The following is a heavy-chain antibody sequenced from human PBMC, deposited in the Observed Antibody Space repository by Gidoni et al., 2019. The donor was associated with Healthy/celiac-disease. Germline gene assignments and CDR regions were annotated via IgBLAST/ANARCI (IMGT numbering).Heavy chain of an antibody. CDR3: ARGSRSYDSSGYYYAGY. V-gene: IGHV3-48*01. CDR2: ISSSSSTI. Sequence: EVQLVESGGGLVQPGGSLRLSCAASGFTFSSYSMNWVRQAPGKGLEWVSYISSSSSTIYYADSVKGRFTISRDNAKNSLYLQMNSLRAEDTAVYYCARGSRSYDSSGYYYAGYWGQGTLVTVSS. J-gene: IGHJ4*02. D-gene: IGHD3-22*01. CDR1: GFTFSSYS.